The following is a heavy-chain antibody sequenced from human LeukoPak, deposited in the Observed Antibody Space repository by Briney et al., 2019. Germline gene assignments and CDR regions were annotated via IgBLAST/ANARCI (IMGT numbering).Heavy chain of an antibody. Sequence: SETLSLTCTVSGGSISSSSYYWSWIRQPPGKGLEWIGEINHSGSTNYNPSLKSRVTISVDTSKNQFSLKLSSVTAADTAVYYCARGASGYYYVPIDYWGQGTLVTVSS. CDR1: GGSISSSSYY. V-gene: IGHV4-39*07. D-gene: IGHD3-22*01. J-gene: IGHJ4*02. CDR3: ARGASGYYYVPIDY. CDR2: INHSGST.